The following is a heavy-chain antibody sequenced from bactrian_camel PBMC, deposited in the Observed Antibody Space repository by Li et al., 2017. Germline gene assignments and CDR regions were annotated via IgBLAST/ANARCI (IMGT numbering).Heavy chain of an antibody. V-gene: IGHV3-1*01. D-gene: IGHD3*01. CDR1: GFTFEDSD. CDR2: ISIDGST. J-gene: IGHJ4*01. Sequence: QLVESGGGSVQPGGSLRLSCTASGFTFEDSDMGWYRQAPGNECELVSTISIDGSTYYIESVKGRFNITLNNAKNTLYLRMNKLMPEDTAMYYCAQDESQYVEYVGPKCRGISGQGTQVTVS.